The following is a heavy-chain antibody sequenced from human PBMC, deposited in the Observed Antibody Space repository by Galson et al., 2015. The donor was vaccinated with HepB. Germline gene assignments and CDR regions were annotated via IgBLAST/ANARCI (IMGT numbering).Heavy chain of an antibody. CDR1: GFTFSSYA. Sequence: SLRLSCAASGFTFSSYAMHWVRQAPGKGLEYVSAISSNGGSTYYADSVKGRFTISRDNSKNTLYLQMGSLRAEDMAVYYCARDLSPYGDLTWGYGMDVWGQGTTVTVSS. V-gene: IGHV3-64*02. CDR3: ARDLSPYGDLTWGYGMDV. J-gene: IGHJ6*02. CDR2: ISSNGGST. D-gene: IGHD4-17*01.